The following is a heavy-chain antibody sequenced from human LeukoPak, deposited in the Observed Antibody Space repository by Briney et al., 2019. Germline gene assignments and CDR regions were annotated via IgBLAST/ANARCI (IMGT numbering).Heavy chain of an antibody. D-gene: IGHD1-26*01. CDR2: ISYSGIT. CDR1: DDSIRSSSYY. J-gene: IGHJ4*02. CDR3: ARAWHEGANIDY. V-gene: IGHV4-39*01. Sequence: PSEILSLTCTVSDDSIRSSSYYWGWIRQPPGKGLEGIGSISYSGITYYNPYLKNRVTISRDTSNNQFSLKLSSVTAADTAVYYCARAWHEGANIDYWGQGTLVTVSS.